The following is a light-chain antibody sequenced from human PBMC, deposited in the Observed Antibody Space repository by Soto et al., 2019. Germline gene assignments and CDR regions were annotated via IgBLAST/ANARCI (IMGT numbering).Light chain of an antibody. CDR2: EVS. CDR1: SSDVGGYNY. V-gene: IGLV2-14*01. Sequence: QSVLTQPASVSGSPGQSITISCTGTSSDVGGYNYVSWYQQHPGKAPKLMIYEVSNRPSGVSNRFSGSKSGNTASLTISGLQAEDEADYFCCSYAGSNTYVFGPGTKVTVL. J-gene: IGLJ1*01. CDR3: CSYAGSNTYV.